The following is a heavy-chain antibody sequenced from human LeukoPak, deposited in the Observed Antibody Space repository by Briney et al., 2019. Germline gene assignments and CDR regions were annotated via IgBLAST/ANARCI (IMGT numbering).Heavy chain of an antibody. V-gene: IGHV3-9*01. CDR2: ISWNRGSI. CDR1: GFNFNDYA. J-gene: IGHJ3*02. Sequence: GGSLRLSCAASGFNFNDYAMHWVRQVPGKGLEWVSGISWNRGSIGYADSVQGRFTISRDNSKNSLYLQMNSLRAEDTALYYCAKGVGGSYYVASDIWGLGTMVTVSS. D-gene: IGHD1-26*01. CDR3: AKGVGGSYYVASDI.